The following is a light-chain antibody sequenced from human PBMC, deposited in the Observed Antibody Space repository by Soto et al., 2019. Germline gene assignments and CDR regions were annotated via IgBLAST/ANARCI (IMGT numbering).Light chain of an antibody. CDR1: QPISAAY. Sequence: EIVLTQSPGTLSLSRGERATLSCRTSQPISAAYLAWYQQKPGQAPRLLIYGTSNKVTVVPDRFRGRRSGTDFTLTINRLEPEDCEVYYCQQYDSSPPLAFGPGTKVHI. CDR2: GTS. J-gene: IGKJ3*01. CDR3: QQYDSSPPLA. V-gene: IGKV3-20*01.